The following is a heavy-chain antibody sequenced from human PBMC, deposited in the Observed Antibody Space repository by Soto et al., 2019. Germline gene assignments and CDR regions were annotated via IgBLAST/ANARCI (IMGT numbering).Heavy chain of an antibody. CDR3: ARRLIAALADGGDYYYGMDV. CDR2: IDPSDSYT. Sequence: GXSLKISCKGSGYSFTSYWISWVRQMPGKCLDWMGRIDPSDSYTNYSPSFQGHVTISADKSISTAYLQWSSLKASDTAMYYCARRLIAALADGGDYYYGMDVWGQGTTVTVSS. J-gene: IGHJ6*02. V-gene: IGHV5-10-1*01. D-gene: IGHD6-13*01. CDR1: GYSFTSYW.